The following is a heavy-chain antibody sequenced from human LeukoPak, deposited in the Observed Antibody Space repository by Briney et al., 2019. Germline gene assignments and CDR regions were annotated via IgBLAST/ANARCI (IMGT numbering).Heavy chain of an antibody. CDR2: IIGSGGST. J-gene: IGHJ2*01. D-gene: IGHD2-2*01. Sequence: GGSLRLSCAASGFTFSSYAMSWVRQAPGKGLEWVSGIIGSGGSTYYADSVKGRFTISRDNSKNTEYLQMNSLRAEDTAVYYCAKDIVVVPAPVGYFDLWGRGTLVTVSS. CDR3: AKDIVVVPAPVGYFDL. V-gene: IGHV3-23*01. CDR1: GFTFSSYA.